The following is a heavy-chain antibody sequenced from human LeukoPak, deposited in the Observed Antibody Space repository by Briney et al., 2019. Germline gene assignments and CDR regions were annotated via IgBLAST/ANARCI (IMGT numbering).Heavy chain of an antibody. CDR1: GFTFSRYE. V-gene: IGHV3-48*03. D-gene: IGHD3-9*01. CDR3: ARERSDWSLLDY. J-gene: IGHJ4*02. Sequence: GGSLRLSCTVSGFTFSRYEMNWVRQAPGKGLEWVSYISESGNTRYYADSVKGRFTISRDNAKNSLHLQMDSLRVEDTAVYYCARERSDWSLLDYWGQGTLVTVSS. CDR2: ISESGNTR.